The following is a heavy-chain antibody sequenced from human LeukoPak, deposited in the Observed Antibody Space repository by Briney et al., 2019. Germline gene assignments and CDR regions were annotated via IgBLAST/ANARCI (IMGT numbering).Heavy chain of an antibody. V-gene: IGHV1-18*01. CDR1: GYTFTSYG. CDR3: ARVLAAAGTGFWFDP. J-gene: IGHJ5*02. Sequence: ASVKVSCKASGYTFTSYGISWVRQAPGQGLEWMGWISAYNGNTNYAQKLLGRVTMTTDTSTSTAYMELRSLRSDDTAVYYCARVLAAAGTGFWFDPWGQGTLVTVSS. D-gene: IGHD6-13*01. CDR2: ISAYNGNT.